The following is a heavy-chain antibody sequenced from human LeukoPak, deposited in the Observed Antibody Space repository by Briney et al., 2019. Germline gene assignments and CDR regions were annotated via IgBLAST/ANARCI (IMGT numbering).Heavy chain of an antibody. D-gene: IGHD1-26*01. Sequence: ASVTVSCKASGYTFTDYYLHWVRQAPGHGLEWMGWINPKTGVTKYAQNFQGRVTMTRDTSINTAYMEVSRLRSDDTAVFYCARDLAMYSPDLDYWGQGTLVTVSS. CDR2: INPKTGVT. V-gene: IGHV1-2*02. CDR1: GYTFTDYY. CDR3: ARDLAMYSPDLDY. J-gene: IGHJ4*02.